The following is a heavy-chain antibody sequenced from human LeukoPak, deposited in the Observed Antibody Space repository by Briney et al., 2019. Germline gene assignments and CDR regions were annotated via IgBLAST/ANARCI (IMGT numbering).Heavy chain of an antibody. CDR2: INANSGAT. V-gene: IGHV3-23*01. J-gene: IGHJ5*01. Sequence: PGGSLRLSCTASGLAFSFFAMSWLRQPPGKGLEWVSTINANSGATSYAASVRGRFTISRDNSKNKLYLQLNSLRAEDTAVYYCAKPISGGLAVTADWFDPWGQGTLVVVSS. CDR1: GLAFSFFA. D-gene: IGHD6-19*01. CDR3: AKPISGGLAVTADWFDP.